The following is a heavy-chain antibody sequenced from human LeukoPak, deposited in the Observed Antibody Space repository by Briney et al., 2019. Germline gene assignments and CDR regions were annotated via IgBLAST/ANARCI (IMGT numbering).Heavy chain of an antibody. CDR2: ISSSSTYI. CDR3: ARDFLNAIDI. V-gene: IGHV3-21*01. CDR1: GFTFSSST. D-gene: IGHD2/OR15-2a*01. J-gene: IGHJ3*02. Sequence: PGGSLGLSCAASGFTFSSSTMTWVRQSPGKGLEWVSSISSSSTYIYYADSVKGRFIISKDNAKNSLYLQMNSLRAEDTAVFYCARDFLNAIDIWGQGTMVTVSS.